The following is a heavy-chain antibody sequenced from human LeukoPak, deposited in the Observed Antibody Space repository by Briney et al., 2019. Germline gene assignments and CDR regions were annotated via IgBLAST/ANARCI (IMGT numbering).Heavy chain of an antibody. CDR2: IYYSGST. CDR1: GGSISSYY. D-gene: IGHD2-15*01. J-gene: IGHJ4*02. Sequence: SETLSLTCTVSGGSISSYYWSWIRQPPGKGLEWIGYIYYSGSTNYNPSLKSRVTISVDTSKNQFSLKLSSVTAADTAVYYCAREGLVVAAFDYWGQGTLVTVSS. V-gene: IGHV4-59*01. CDR3: AREGLVVAAFDY.